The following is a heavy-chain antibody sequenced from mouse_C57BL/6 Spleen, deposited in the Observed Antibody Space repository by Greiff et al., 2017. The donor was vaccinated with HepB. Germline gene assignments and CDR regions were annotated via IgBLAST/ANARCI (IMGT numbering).Heavy chain of an antibody. CDR2: IDPSDSYT. V-gene: IGHV1-69*01. CDR3: ARGEVFAY. CDR1: GYTFTSYW. J-gene: IGHJ3*01. Sequence: QVQLQQPGAELVMPGASVKLSCKASGYTFTSYWMHWVKQRPGQGLEWIGEIDPSDSYTNYNQKFKGKSTLTVDKSSSTAYMQISSLTSEDSAVYYCARGEVFAYWGQGTLVTVAA.